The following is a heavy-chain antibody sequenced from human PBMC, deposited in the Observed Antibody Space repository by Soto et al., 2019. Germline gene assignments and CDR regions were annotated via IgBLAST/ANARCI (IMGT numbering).Heavy chain of an antibody. Sequence: SETLSLTYPVSAASISGHCWSWIRPPPGHGLEWIGYIYYSASTNYNPPLTSRVTLSVDTSKHQFSLKLSSVTAADTAVYYCAREGLYCGGDCYGYWGQGTLVTVCS. CDR2: IYYSAST. D-gene: IGHD2-21*02. J-gene: IGHJ4*02. V-gene: IGHV4-59*11. CDR3: AREGLYCGGDCYGY. CDR1: AASISGHC.